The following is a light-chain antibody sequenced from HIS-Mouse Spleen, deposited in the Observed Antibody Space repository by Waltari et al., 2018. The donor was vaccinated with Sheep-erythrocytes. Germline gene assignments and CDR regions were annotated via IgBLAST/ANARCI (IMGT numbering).Light chain of an antibody. CDR2: GKN. CDR3: NSRDSSGNHVV. CDR1: SLRSYY. V-gene: IGLV3-19*01. J-gene: IGLJ2*01. Sequence: SELTQDPAVSVALGQTVRITCHGDSLRSYYASWYQQKPGQAPVLVIYGKNNRPSGIPDRFSGSSSGNTASLTITGAQAEDEADYYCNSRDSSGNHVVFGGGTKLTVL.